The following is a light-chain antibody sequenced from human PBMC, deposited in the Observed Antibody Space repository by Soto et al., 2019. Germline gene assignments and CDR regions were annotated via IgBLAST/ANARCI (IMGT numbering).Light chain of an antibody. CDR2: AAS. V-gene: IGKV1-6*01. CDR3: LQYNSYPIT. J-gene: IGKJ5*01. Sequence: AIQMTQSPSSLSASVGDRVTITCRASQGIRIDLGWYQQKPGKAPKLLIYAASTLQPGVPSRFSGSGSGTDFTLTISSLQPEDFATYYCLQYNSYPITFGQGTRLEI. CDR1: QGIRID.